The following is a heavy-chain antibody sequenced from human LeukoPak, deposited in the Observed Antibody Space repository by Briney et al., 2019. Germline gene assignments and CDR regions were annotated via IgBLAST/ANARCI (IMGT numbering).Heavy chain of an antibody. D-gene: IGHD3-10*01. CDR1: GFTLSSYA. CDR2: ISASGGST. CDR3: AKVMKGSERLTMVRGVIIKTAGLYYMDV. Sequence: GGSLRLSCAASGFTLSSYAMSWVPQAPGKGLEWVSSISASGGSTNYADSVKGRFTISRDNSKNTVYLQMNSLRAEDTAVYYCAKVMKGSERLTMVRGVIIKTAGLYYMDVWGKGTTVTVSS. J-gene: IGHJ6*03. V-gene: IGHV3-23*01.